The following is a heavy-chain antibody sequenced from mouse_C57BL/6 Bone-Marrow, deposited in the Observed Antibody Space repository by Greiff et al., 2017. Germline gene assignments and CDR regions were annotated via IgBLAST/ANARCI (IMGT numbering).Heavy chain of an antibody. CDR1: GYAFSSSW. D-gene: IGHD2-2*01. V-gene: IGHV1-82*01. Sequence: QVQLQESGPELVKPGASVKISCKASGYAFSSSWMNWVKQRPGKGLEWIGRIYPGDGDTNYNGKFKGKATLTADKSSSTAYMQLSSLTSEDSAVYLCARGGCEAWFAYWGQGTLVTVSA. CDR2: IYPGDGDT. J-gene: IGHJ3*01. CDR3: ARGGCEAWFAY.